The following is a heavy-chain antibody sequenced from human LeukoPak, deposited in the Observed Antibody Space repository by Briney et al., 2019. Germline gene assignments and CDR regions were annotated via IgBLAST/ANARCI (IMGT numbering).Heavy chain of an antibody. V-gene: IGHV1-2*02. Sequence: ASVKVSCKASGYTFSGYYMHWVRQAPGQGLEWMGWINPNSGGTNYAQKFQGRVTMTRDTSISTAYMELSRLRSDDTAGYYCARGYPLSTTAAGTYFQHWGQGTLVTVSP. CDR2: INPNSGGT. J-gene: IGHJ1*01. CDR1: GYTFSGYY. CDR3: ARGYPLSTTAAGTYFQH. D-gene: IGHD6-13*01.